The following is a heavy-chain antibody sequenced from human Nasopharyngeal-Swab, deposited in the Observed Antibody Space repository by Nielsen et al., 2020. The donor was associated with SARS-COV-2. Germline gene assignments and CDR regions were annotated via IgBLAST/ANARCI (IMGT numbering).Heavy chain of an antibody. CDR2: INPIGGST. D-gene: IGHD2-2*01. CDR1: AYTFTSYS. CDR3: KRGHPRIIVVVPWRKGYFDY. Sequence: ASETVSCKSSAYTFTSYSMHWVRQATAHGLAWMGIINPIGGSTSYAQKFQGRVTMTRDTSTSTVYLELSSLRSANTAVYYGKRGHPRIIVVVPWRKGYFDYWGQGTLVTVSS. J-gene: IGHJ4*02. V-gene: IGHV1-46*01.